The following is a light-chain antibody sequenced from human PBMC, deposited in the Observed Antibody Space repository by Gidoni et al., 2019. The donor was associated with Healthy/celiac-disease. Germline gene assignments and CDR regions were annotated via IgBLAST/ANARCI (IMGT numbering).Light chain of an antibody. CDR3: QQYGSSP. CDR2: GAS. CDR1: QSVSSGY. V-gene: IGKV3-20*01. J-gene: IGKJ2*01. Sequence: EIVLTQSPGTLSLSPGERATLSCRASQSVSSGYLAWYQQKPGQAPRLLIYGASSRATGIPDRFSGSGSGTDFTLTISRLEPEDFAVYYCQQYGSSPLGQGTKLEIK.